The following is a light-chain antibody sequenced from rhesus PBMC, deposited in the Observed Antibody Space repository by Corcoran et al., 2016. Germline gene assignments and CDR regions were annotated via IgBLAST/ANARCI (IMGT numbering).Light chain of an antibody. J-gene: IGKJ1*01. Sequence: DIQMTQSPSSLSASVGDRVTITCRASQGITNDLAWYQQTPGATLKLLIYEASSLQSGIPSRFSGSGSGTDFTLTIISLQSEDFATYYCQHYYSTPRTFGQGTKVEIK. CDR1: QGITND. V-gene: IGKV1-25*01. CDR2: EAS. CDR3: QHYYSTPRT.